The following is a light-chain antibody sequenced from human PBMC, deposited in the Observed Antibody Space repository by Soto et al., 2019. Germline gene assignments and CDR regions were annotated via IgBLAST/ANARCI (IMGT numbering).Light chain of an antibody. CDR3: QTWGTGIHVV. J-gene: IGLJ2*01. CDR1: SGHSNYA. CDR2: LNSDGSH. V-gene: IGLV4-69*01. Sequence: QPVLIQSPSASASLGASVKLTCTLSSGHSNYAIAWHQQQPEKGPRYLMKLNSDGSHRKGDGIPDRFAGSSSGAERYLTISSLQSEDEADYYCQTWGTGIHVVFGGGTKVTVL.